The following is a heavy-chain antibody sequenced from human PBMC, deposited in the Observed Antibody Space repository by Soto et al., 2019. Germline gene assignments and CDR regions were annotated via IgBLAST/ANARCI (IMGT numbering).Heavy chain of an antibody. CDR1: GFTFSSYA. CDR3: AKDVRGPPYCGGDCYGYYFDY. J-gene: IGHJ4*02. Sequence: GGSLRLSCAASGFTFSSYAMSWVRQAPGKGLEWVSAISGSGGSTYYADSVKGRFTISRDNSKNTLYLQMNSLRAEDTAVYYCAKDVRGPPYCGGDCYGYYFDYWGQGT. D-gene: IGHD2-21*02. CDR2: ISGSGGST. V-gene: IGHV3-23*01.